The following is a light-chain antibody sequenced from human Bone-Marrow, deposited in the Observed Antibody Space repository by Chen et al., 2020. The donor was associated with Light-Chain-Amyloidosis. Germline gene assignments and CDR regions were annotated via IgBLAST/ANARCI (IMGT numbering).Light chain of an antibody. Sequence: SYELTQPPSVSVSPGQTARITCSGDDLPTKYAYWYQQKPGQAPVLVIHGDTERPSGVSERFSGCKSGRTATLTISGVQAEDGTYYHCQSADSSGTYEVIVGGGTKLTV. CDR1: DLPTKY. CDR3: QSADSSGTYEVI. V-gene: IGLV3-25*03. CDR2: GDT. J-gene: IGLJ2*01.